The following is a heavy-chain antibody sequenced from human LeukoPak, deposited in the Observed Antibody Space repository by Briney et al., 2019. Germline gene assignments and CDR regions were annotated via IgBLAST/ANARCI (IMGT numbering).Heavy chain of an antibody. Sequence: ASVKVSCKASGGTFSSYAISWVRQAPGQGLEWMGGIIPIFGTANYAQKFQGRVTITADESTSTAHMELSSLRSEDTAVYYCARAAPYYYDSSGYYWNWFDPWGQGTLVTVSS. CDR3: ARAAPYYYDSSGYYWNWFDP. D-gene: IGHD3-22*01. V-gene: IGHV1-69*13. CDR1: GGTFSSYA. CDR2: IIPIFGTA. J-gene: IGHJ5*02.